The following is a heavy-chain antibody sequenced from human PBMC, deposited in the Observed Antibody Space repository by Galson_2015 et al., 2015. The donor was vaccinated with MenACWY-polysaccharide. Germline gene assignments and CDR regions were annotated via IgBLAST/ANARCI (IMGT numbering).Heavy chain of an antibody. Sequence: SLRLSCAASGSRFSNSGMHWVRLAPGKGLEWVAVIQYDGSNKVYADSVKGRFTISRDNSKNTVFLEMNTLGVEDTAVYYCAREGSRIVFHAFDIWGQGTMVTVSS. CDR2: IQYDGSNK. CDR1: GSRFSNSG. V-gene: IGHV3-33*01. J-gene: IGHJ3*02. D-gene: IGHD2-2*01. CDR3: AREGSRIVFHAFDI.